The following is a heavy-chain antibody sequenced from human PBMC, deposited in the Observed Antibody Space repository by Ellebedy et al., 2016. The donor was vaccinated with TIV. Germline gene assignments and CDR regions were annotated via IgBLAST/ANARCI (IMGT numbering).Heavy chain of an antibody. Sequence: GESLKISCAASGFTFSSYAMSWVRQAPGKGLEWVSAISGSGGSTYYADSVKGRFTISRDNSKNTLYLQMNSLRAEDTAVYYCAKGTGYYDSSGPGADFDYWGQGTLVTVSS. J-gene: IGHJ4*02. D-gene: IGHD3-22*01. CDR3: AKGTGYYDSSGPGADFDY. CDR1: GFTFSSYA. V-gene: IGHV3-23*01. CDR2: ISGSGGST.